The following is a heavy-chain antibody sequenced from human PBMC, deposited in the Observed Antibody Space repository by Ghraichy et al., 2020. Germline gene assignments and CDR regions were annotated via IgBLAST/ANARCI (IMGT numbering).Heavy chain of an antibody. CDR3: ARRGGSSWKNDWYFDL. J-gene: IGHJ2*01. CDR1: GGSISSSSYY. D-gene: IGHD6-13*01. V-gene: IGHV4-39*01. CDR2: IYYSGST. Sequence: GSLRLSCTVSGGSISSSSYYWGWIRQPPGKGLEWIGSIYYSGSTYYNPSLKSRVTISVDTSKNQFSLKLSSVTAADTAVYYCARRGGSSWKNDWYFDLWGRGTLVTVSS.